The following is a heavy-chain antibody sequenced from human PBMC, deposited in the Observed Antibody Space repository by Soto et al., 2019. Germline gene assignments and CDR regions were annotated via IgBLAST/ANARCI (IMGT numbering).Heavy chain of an antibody. Sequence: GGALRLSCAASGFTFRSYSMKWGRQGPGEGGGGGSSISSSSSYIYYAASVKGRFTISRDNAKNSLYLQMNSLRAEDTAVYYCAREGDCSGGSCYSGLHSWGQGTLVTVSS. CDR1: GFTFRSYS. J-gene: IGHJ5*02. CDR2: ISSSSSYI. CDR3: AREGDCSGGSCYSGLHS. V-gene: IGHV3-21*01. D-gene: IGHD2-15*01.